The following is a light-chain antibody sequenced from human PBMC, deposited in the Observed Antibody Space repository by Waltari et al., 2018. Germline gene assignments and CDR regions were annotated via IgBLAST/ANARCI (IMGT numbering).Light chain of an antibody. J-gene: IGLJ3*02. Sequence: QVALTQSPSVSASLGASVRLTCTLSSGHTTFAVAWHQLRPGRGPLFLMKISSDGTHSRGDGVPDRVFVSTSEAERFLTISNVQSEDGAVYVCQTWGTGINWVFGGGTEVTV. CDR1: SGHTTFA. V-gene: IGLV4-69*01. CDR2: ISSDGTH. CDR3: QTWGTGINWV.